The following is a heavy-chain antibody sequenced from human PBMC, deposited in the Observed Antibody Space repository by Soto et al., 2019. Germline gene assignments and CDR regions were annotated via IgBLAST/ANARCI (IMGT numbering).Heavy chain of an antibody. CDR2: IKSKTDGGTT. Sequence: GGSLRLSCAASGFTFSNAWMSWVRQAPGKGLEWVGRIKSKTDGGTTDYAAPVKDRFTISRDDSKNTLYLQMNSLKTEDTAVYYCTTDLGHYGPPMGYWGQGTLVTVSS. CDR3: TTDLGHYGPPMGY. V-gene: IGHV3-15*01. D-gene: IGHD4-17*01. J-gene: IGHJ4*02. CDR1: GFTFSNAW.